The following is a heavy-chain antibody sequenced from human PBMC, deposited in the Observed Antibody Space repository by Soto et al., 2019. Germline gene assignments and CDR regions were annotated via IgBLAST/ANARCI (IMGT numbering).Heavy chain of an antibody. CDR2: ISYDGSNK. Sequence: QVQLVESGGGVVQPGRSLRLSCAASGFTFSSYGMHWVRQAPGKGLEWVAVISYDGSNKYYADSVKGRFTISRDKSKHTLSLKMNSLRAEDTAVYYCAKETYSGPLDYWGQGTLVTVSS. D-gene: IGHD2-15*01. V-gene: IGHV3-30*18. J-gene: IGHJ4*02. CDR1: GFTFSSYG. CDR3: AKETYSGPLDY.